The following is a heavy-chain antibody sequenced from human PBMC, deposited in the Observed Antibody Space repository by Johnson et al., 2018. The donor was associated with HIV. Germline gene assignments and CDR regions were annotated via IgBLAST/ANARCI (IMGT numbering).Heavy chain of an antibody. J-gene: IGHJ3*02. D-gene: IGHD6-13*01. CDR2: IYYDGSNK. Sequence: QVQLVESGGGVVQPGRSLRLSCAASGFTFSSYGMHWVRQAPGKGLEWVAVIYYDGSNKYYADSAKGRFTISRDNSRNTLFLQMNSLGVEDTGAYYFARGVKQQLSVVDAFGIWGQGTMVTVSS. V-gene: IGHV3-30*03. CDR3: ARGVKQQLSVVDAFGI. CDR1: GFTFSSYG.